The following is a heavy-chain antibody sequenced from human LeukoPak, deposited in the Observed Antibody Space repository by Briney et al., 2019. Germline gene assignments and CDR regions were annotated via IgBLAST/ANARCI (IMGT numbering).Heavy chain of an antibody. CDR2: ISAYNGNT. Sequence: ASVKVSCKASGYTFTSYGISWVRQAPGQGLEWMGWISAYNGNTNYAQKFQGRVTITADKSTSTAYMELSSLRSEDTAVYYCARKVPNDSSGYYYRGQFDPWGQGTLATVSS. CDR3: ARKVPNDSSGYYYRGQFDP. J-gene: IGHJ5*02. D-gene: IGHD3-22*01. V-gene: IGHV1-18*01. CDR1: GYTFTSYG.